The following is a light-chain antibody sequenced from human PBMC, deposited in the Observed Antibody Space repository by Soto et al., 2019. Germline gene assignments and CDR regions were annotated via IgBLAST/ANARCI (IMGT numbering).Light chain of an antibody. CDR3: QQYDNGPPFT. V-gene: IGKV3-15*01. CDR2: GAS. CDR1: QSVRSN. Sequence: EIVMTQSPATLSVSPGERATLSCRASQSVRSNLAWYQQKPGQAPRLLIYGASTRATGIPARFSGSGSGTEFTLTISSLQSEDVAVYYCQQYDNGPPFTCGPGTKVDIK. J-gene: IGKJ3*01.